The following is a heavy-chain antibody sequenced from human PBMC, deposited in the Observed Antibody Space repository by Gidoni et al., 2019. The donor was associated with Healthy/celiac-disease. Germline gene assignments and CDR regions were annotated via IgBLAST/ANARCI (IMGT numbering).Heavy chain of an antibody. CDR1: GFTFSSYS. Sequence: EVQLVESGGGLVQPGGSLRPPCAASGFTFSSYSMNWVRPAPGKGLEWVSYISSSSSTIYYADSVKGRFTISRDNAKNSLYLQMNSLRAEDTAVYYCARVSLWFGVLVDYWGQGTLVTVSS. J-gene: IGHJ4*02. V-gene: IGHV3-48*04. CDR3: ARVSLWFGVLVDY. D-gene: IGHD3-10*01. CDR2: ISSSSSTI.